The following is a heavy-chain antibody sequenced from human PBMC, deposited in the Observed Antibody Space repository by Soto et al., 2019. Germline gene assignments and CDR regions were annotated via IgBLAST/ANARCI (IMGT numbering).Heavy chain of an antibody. D-gene: IGHD6-19*01. CDR2: ISYDGSNK. CDR1: GFTFSSYA. J-gene: IGHJ4*02. V-gene: IGHV3-30-3*01. CDR3: ARVAVADQYFDY. Sequence: GGSPRLSCAASGFTFSSYAMHWVRQAPGKGLEWVAVISYDGSNKYYADSVKGRFTISRDNSKNTLYLQMNSLRAEDTAVYYCARVAVADQYFDYWGQGTLVTVSS.